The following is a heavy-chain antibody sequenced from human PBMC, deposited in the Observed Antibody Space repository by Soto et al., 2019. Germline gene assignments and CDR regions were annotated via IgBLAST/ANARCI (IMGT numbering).Heavy chain of an antibody. Sequence: GGSLRLSCAASGFTVSSNYMSWVRQAPGKGLEWVSVIYSGGSTYYADSVKGRFTISRDNSKNTLYLQKNSLRAEDTAVYYCARGPGYCSGGSCYHLGHFEYWGQGTLVTVSS. V-gene: IGHV3-66*01. D-gene: IGHD2-15*01. J-gene: IGHJ4*02. CDR1: GFTVSSNY. CDR2: IYSGGST. CDR3: ARGPGYCSGGSCYHLGHFEY.